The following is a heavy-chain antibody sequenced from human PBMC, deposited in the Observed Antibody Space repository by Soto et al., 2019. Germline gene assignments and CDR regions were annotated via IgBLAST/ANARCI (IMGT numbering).Heavy chain of an antibody. J-gene: IGHJ6*02. CDR3: AKDRSVTTRPDYYYGMDV. V-gene: IGHV1-69*13. CDR2: IIPFFGTS. Sequence: SVKVSCKASGGIFSNFAIGWVRQAPGQGLEWMGSIIPFFGTSNYAQKFQGRVTITADESTSTAYMELSSLRSEDTALYYCAKDRSVTTRPDYYYGMDVWGQGTTVTAP. D-gene: IGHD1-1*01. CDR1: GGIFSNFA.